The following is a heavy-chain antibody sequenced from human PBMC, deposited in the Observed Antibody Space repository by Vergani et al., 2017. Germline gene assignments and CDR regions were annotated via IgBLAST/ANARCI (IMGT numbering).Heavy chain of an antibody. CDR1: GSTVSGNY. V-gene: IGHV3-66*02. Sequence: EVQLLESGGDLVQPGGSLRLSCAASGSTVSGNYMTWVRQAPGKGLEWVSHIYSGDETYYADSVKGRVTISRDTSKNTLHLQINNRRVEDTAVYYCARGNYYGSGTYVDPWGQGTLVTVSS. CDR3: ARGNYYGSGTYVDP. D-gene: IGHD3-10*01. J-gene: IGHJ5*02. CDR2: IYSGDET.